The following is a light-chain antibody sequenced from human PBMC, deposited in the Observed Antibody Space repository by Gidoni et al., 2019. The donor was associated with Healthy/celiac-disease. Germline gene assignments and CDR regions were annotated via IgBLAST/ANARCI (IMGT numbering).Light chain of an antibody. J-gene: IGLJ1*01. V-gene: IGLV2-14*01. Sequence: QSAMTQPAAVSGSPGQSITISCTGTSSDVGGYNYVSLYQQPPGKAPKLLIYEVSNRPSGVSNRFSGSKSGNTASLTISGLQAEDEADYYCSSYPSSSTLVFGTGTKVTVL. CDR1: SSDVGGYNY. CDR2: EVS. CDR3: SSYPSSSTLV.